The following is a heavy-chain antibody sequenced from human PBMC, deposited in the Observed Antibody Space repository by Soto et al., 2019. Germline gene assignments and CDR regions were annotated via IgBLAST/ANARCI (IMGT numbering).Heavy chain of an antibody. Sequence: QVQLVQSGAELKKPGYSVKVSCKASGDTFSFYTINWVRQAPGLGLEWMGRVNPILSMSNYAQKFQGRVTMTADKSTSTAYMELRSLRSEDTAFYYCATSHGSGYRAFDYWGQGALVTVSS. V-gene: IGHV1-69*02. CDR2: VNPILSMS. CDR3: ATSHGSGYRAFDY. J-gene: IGHJ4*02. D-gene: IGHD3-10*01. CDR1: GDTFSFYT.